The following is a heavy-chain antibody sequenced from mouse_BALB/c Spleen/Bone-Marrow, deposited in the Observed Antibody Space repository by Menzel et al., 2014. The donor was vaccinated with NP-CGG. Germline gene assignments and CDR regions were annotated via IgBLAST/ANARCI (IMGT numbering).Heavy chain of an antibody. Sequence: QVQLQKSGAELVKPGASVKLSCKASGYTFTSYWMHWVKQRPGQGLEWIGEINPSNGRTNYNEKFKSKATLTVDKSSSTAYMQLSSLTSEDSAVYYCARRTTTVVATDYWGQGTTLTVSS. CDR3: ARRTTTVVATDY. CDR1: GYTFTSYW. CDR2: INPSNGRT. D-gene: IGHD1-1*01. J-gene: IGHJ2*01. V-gene: IGHV1S81*02.